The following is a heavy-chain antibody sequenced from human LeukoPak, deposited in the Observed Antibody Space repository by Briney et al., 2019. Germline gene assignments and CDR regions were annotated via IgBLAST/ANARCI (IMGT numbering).Heavy chain of an antibody. CDR1: GFTFSNYG. V-gene: IGHV3-30*02. J-gene: IGHJ3*02. Sequence: GGSLRLSCATSGFTFSNYGMHWVRQAPGKGLEWVSYIPYDGSNKYYADSVKGRFTISRDNSKNTLYLQMNSLRAEDTAVYYCAKVYRQQLVKDAFDIWGQGTMVTVSS. CDR3: AKVYRQQLVKDAFDI. CDR2: IPYDGSNK. D-gene: IGHD6-13*01.